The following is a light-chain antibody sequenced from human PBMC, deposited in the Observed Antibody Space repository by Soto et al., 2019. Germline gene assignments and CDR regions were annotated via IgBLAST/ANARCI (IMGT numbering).Light chain of an antibody. CDR3: QQYDNWPWT. CDR1: QSIGTY. Sequence: DIQMTQSPSSLSASVGDRVTITCRASQSIGTYLDWYQYKPGKAPKVVIYAVSSLQAGVPSRFSGSGSGTDFTLTISSLQSDDFAVYYCQQYDNWPWTFGQGTKVDIK. V-gene: IGKV1-39*01. J-gene: IGKJ1*01. CDR2: AVS.